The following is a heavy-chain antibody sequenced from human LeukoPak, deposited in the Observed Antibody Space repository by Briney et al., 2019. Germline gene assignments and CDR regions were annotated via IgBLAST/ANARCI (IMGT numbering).Heavy chain of an antibody. CDR1: GFTFSSYS. Sequence: PGGSLRLSCAASGFTFSSYSMTWIRQAPGKGLEWVSYMSTSDSPIYYTDSVKGRFTISRDNAKNSLYLQMNSLRASDTAVYYCARELNGAFDPWGQGTLVTVSS. V-gene: IGHV3-48*04. J-gene: IGHJ5*02. CDR3: ARELNGAFDP. D-gene: IGHD1-1*01. CDR2: MSTSDSPI.